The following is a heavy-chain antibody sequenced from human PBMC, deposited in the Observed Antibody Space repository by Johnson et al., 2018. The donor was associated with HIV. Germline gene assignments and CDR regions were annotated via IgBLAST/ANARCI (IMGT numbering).Heavy chain of an antibody. CDR3: ARERGSIQLWLTDAFDI. V-gene: IGHV3-66*01. CDR1: GFTFDDYG. J-gene: IGHJ3*02. Sequence: VQLVESGGGVVRPGGSLRLSCAASGFTFDDYGMSWVRQAPGKGLEWVSGIYSGGSTYYADSVQGRFAISSDNSKNTLYLQMNSLRAEDTAVYYCARERGSIQLWLTDAFDIWGQGTMVTVSS. D-gene: IGHD5-18*01. CDR2: IYSGGST.